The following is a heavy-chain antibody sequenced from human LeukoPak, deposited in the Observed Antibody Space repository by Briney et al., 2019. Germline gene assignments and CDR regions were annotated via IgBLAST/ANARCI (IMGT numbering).Heavy chain of an antibody. CDR3: ASPTQLLWFGELASYGMDV. V-gene: IGHV3-11*01. CDR1: GFTFSDYY. CDR2: ISSSGSTI. J-gene: IGHJ6*02. D-gene: IGHD3-10*01. Sequence: GWSLRLSCAASGFTFSDYYMSWIRQAPGKGLEWVSYISSSGSTIYYADSVKGRFTISRDNAKNSLYLQMNSLRAEDTAVYYCASPTQLLWFGELASYGMDVWGQGTTVTVSS.